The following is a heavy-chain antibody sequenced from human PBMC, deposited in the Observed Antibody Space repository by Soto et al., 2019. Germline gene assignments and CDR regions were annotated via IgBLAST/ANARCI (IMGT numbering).Heavy chain of an antibody. CDR1: GFTFHNYA. Sequence: GGSLRLSCAASGFTFHNYAMSWVRQAPGKGLEWVSSINGPGDDTYYADSVKGRFTISRDNAKNSLYLQMNGLRDEDTAVYYCARGYYYDSSGYYTLLDYWGRGTLVTVSS. CDR2: INGPGDDT. J-gene: IGHJ4*02. V-gene: IGHV3-23*01. CDR3: ARGYYYDSSGYYTLLDY. D-gene: IGHD3-22*01.